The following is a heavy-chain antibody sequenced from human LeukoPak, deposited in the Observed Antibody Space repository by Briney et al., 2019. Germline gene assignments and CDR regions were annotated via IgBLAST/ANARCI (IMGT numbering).Heavy chain of an antibody. V-gene: IGHV3-7*01. D-gene: IGHD6-13*01. CDR3: ARDQGSIPLDS. CDR2: IKQDGNEK. CDR1: GFTFSGYW. J-gene: IGHJ4*02. Sequence: GGSLSLSCAASGFTFSGYWTSWVSQAPGKGLEWVANIKQDGNEKHYVDSVKGRFTISRDNAKNSLFLQMNSLRDEDTAVYYCARDQGSIPLDSWGQGTLVTVSS.